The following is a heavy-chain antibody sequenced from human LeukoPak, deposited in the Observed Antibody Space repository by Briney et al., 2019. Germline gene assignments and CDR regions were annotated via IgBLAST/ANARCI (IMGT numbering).Heavy chain of an antibody. Sequence: GRSLRLSCAASGFTFSSYAMHWVRQAPGKGLEWVAYINNNGSTIYYADSVKGRFTISRDNAKNSMHLQMNSLRAEDTAVYYCARGDKDFYYGLDIWGQGTTVTVSS. CDR2: INNNGSTI. CDR3: ARGDKDFYYGLDI. V-gene: IGHV3-48*04. J-gene: IGHJ6*02. D-gene: IGHD2-15*01. CDR1: GFTFSSYA.